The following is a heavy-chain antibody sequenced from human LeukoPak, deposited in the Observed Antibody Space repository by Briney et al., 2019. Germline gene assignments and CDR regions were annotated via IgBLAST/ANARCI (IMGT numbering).Heavy chain of an antibody. CDR2: ISGSGGST. V-gene: IGHV3-23*01. J-gene: IGHJ4*02. CDR3: ARYQVAIDY. CDR1: GFTFSSYA. D-gene: IGHD2-2*01. Sequence: GGSLRLSCAASGFTFSSYAISWVRQAPGKGLEWVSAISGSGGSTYYADSVKGRFTISRDNAKNSLYLQINSLRADDTAVYYCARYQVAIDYWGQGTLVTVSS.